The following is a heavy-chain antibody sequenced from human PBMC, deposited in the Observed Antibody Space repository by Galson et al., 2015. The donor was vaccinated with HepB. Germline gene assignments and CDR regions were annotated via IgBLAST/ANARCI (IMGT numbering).Heavy chain of an antibody. J-gene: IGHJ4*02. CDR1: GFTFHDYA. CDR3: ASTRSSWYPYFDF. D-gene: IGHD6-13*01. V-gene: IGHV3-20*04. Sequence: SLRLSCAASGFTFHDYAISWVRQAPGKGLEWVSGISWNGVRTGYADSLKGRFTISRDNAKNSLYLQMYSLRAEDTAVYYCASTRSSWYPYFDFWGQGTLVTVSS. CDR2: ISWNGVRT.